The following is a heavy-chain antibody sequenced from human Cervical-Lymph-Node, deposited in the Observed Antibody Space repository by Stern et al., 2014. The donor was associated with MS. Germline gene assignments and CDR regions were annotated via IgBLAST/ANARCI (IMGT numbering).Heavy chain of an antibody. CDR1: GFTVSSNY. Sequence: VQLVQSGGGLIQPGGSLRLSCAASGFTVSSNYMSWVRQSPGTGLQWVSLIYTDGSTYHAESVKGRFTISRDHSKNTLYLQMNSLGAEDTALYYCARAIFGVVTPTMAPDAFDIWGQGTMVTVSS. CDR3: ARAIFGVVTPTMAPDAFDI. J-gene: IGHJ3*02. D-gene: IGHD3-3*01. CDR2: IYTDGST. V-gene: IGHV3-53*01.